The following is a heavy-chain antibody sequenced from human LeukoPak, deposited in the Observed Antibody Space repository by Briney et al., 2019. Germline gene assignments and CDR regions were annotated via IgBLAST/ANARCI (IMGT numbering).Heavy chain of an antibody. V-gene: IGHV4-4*02. J-gene: IGHJ3*02. D-gene: IGHD2-21*02. CDR3: AGAYCGGDCYSGRAFDI. CDR2: VYHSGST. Sequence: SETLSLTCAVSGGSISSSYWWSWVRQPPGKGLEWIGEVYHSGSTNYYPSLKSRVTISIEKSKNQFSLKLSSVTAADTAVYYCAGAYCGGDCYSGRAFDIWGQGTMVTVSS. CDR1: GGSISSSYW.